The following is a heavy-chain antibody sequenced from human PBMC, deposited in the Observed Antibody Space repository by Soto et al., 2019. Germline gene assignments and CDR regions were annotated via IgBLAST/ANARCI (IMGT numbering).Heavy chain of an antibody. V-gene: IGHV1-18*01. J-gene: IGHJ5*02. CDR1: GYTFISYG. D-gene: IGHD6-6*01. CDR2: ISAYNDNT. CDR3: AKDLTRQLAYWLDP. Sequence: GASVKVSCKTSGYTFISYGITCVRQAPGQGLEWMGWISAYNDNTNYAQKVQDRVTLTTDTSTNTAYLTLTSLTSDDTALYYCAKDLTRQLAYWLDPWGQGTQVTVSS.